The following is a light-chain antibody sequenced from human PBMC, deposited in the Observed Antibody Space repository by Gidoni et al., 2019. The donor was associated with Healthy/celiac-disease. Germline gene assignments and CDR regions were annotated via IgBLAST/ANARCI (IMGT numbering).Light chain of an antibody. J-gene: IGKJ1*01. CDR1: QSVSSN. V-gene: IGKV3-15*01. CDR2: GAS. Sequence: EIVMTQSPATLSVSPGERATLSCRARQSVSSNLAWYQQQPGQAPRLLIYGASTRATGIPARFSGSGSGTEFTLTISSLQSEDFAVYYCQQYNNWPGTFGQGTKVEIK. CDR3: QQYNNWPGT.